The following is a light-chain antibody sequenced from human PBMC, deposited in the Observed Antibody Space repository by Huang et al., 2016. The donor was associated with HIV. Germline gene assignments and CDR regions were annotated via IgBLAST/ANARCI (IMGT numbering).Light chain of an antibody. CDR2: DAS. CDR3: QQRSNRTPTT. CDR1: QSVGSY. J-gene: IGKJ1*01. V-gene: IGKV3-11*01. Sequence: EIILTQSPATLSSSPGERATLSCRASQSVGSYLAWYQQKPGQAPRLLIYDASNRATGIPARFSGGGSGTDFTLTIRGLEPEDFAVYFCQQRSNRTPTTFGQGTKVE.